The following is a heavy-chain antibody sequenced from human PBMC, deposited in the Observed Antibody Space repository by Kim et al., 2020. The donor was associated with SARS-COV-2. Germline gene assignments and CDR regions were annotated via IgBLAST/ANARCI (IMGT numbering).Heavy chain of an antibody. CDR1: GFTFSSYS. CDR2: ISSSSSYI. CDR3: ARDITTGGGGSTRY. Sequence: GGSLRLSCAASGFTFSSYSMNWVRQAPGKGLEWVSSISSSSSYIYYADSVKGRFTISRDNAKNSLYLQMNSLRAEDTAVYYCARDITTGGGGSTRYWGQGTLVTVSS. D-gene: IGHD3-3*01. V-gene: IGHV3-21*01. J-gene: IGHJ4*02.